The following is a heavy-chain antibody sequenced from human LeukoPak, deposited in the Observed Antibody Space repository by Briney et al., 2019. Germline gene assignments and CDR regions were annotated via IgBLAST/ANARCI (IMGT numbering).Heavy chain of an antibody. J-gene: IGHJ3*02. D-gene: IGHD3-22*01. V-gene: IGHV4-39*01. Sequence: SETLSLTCTVSGGSLSSSSYYWGWIRQPPGKGLEWIGSIYYSGSTYYNPSLKSRVTISVDTSKNQFSLKLSSVTAADTAVYYCALPYYYDSSGYSDAFDIWGQGTMVTVSS. CDR1: GGSLSSSSYY. CDR3: ALPYYYDSSGYSDAFDI. CDR2: IYYSGST.